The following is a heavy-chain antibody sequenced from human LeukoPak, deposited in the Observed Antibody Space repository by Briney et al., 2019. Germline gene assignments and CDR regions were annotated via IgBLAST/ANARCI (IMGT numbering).Heavy chain of an antibody. CDR1: GGPISSYY. V-gene: IGHV4-59*01. J-gene: IGHJ6*02. CDR3: ARDQLGYCSSTSCYPYYYGMDV. D-gene: IGHD2-2*01. Sequence: SETLSLTCTVSGGPISSYYWSWIRQPPGKGLEWIGYIYYSGSTNYNPSLKSRVTISVDTSKNQFSLKLSSVTAADTAVYYCARDQLGYCSSTSCYPYYYGMDVWGQGTTVTVSS. CDR2: IYYSGST.